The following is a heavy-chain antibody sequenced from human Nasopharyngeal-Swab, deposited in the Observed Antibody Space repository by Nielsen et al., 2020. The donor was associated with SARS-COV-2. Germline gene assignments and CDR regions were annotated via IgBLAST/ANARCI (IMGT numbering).Heavy chain of an antibody. CDR2: ISYDGSNK. D-gene: IGHD6-13*01. CDR3: AKGVIAAADTCYY. V-gene: IGHV3-30*18. J-gene: IGHJ4*02. CDR1: GFTFSSYG. Sequence: GESLKISCAASGFTFSSYGMHWVRQAPGKGLEWVAVISYDGSNKYYADSVKGRFTISIDNSKNTLYLQMNSLRAEDTAVYYCAKGVIAAADTCYYWGQGTLVTVSS.